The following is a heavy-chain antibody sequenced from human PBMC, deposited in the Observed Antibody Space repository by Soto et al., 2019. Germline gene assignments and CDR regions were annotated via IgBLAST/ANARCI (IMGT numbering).Heavy chain of an antibody. Sequence: EVQLLESGGGLVQPGGSLRLSCAASGFSFRSYAMSWVRQAPGKGLEWVSALSGSSDNTYYADSVKGRFTISRDNSKNTLYLQMNSLRAEDTAVYYCAKLWFGESSGDYWGQGTLVTVSS. V-gene: IGHV3-23*01. CDR2: LSGSSDNT. CDR3: AKLWFGESSGDY. D-gene: IGHD3-10*01. J-gene: IGHJ4*02. CDR1: GFSFRSYA.